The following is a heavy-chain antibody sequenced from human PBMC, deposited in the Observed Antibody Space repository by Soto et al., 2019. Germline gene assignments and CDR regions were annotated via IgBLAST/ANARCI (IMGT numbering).Heavy chain of an antibody. J-gene: IGHJ3*01. CDR2: ISYSGST. V-gene: IGHV4-31*03. Sequence: QVQLQESGPGLVRPSQTLSLTCTVSAGSISTFNYYWSWIRQHPEKGLEWIGYISYSGSTFYHSSXKXRVTISVDTSKKQFSLTLTSVTAADTAVYYCARSAQWDGFDPWGQGTMVTVSS. CDR3: ARSAQWDGFDP. CDR1: AGSISTFNYY. D-gene: IGHD2-8*01.